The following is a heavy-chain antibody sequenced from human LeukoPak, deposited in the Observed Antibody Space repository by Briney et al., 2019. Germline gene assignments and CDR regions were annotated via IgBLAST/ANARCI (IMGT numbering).Heavy chain of an antibody. V-gene: IGHV3-23*01. J-gene: IGHJ4*02. Sequence: QSGGSLRLSCAASGFTFNNYAMSWVRQAPGKGLEWVSAISGSGGATYYADSVRGRFTISTDNSKNTLYLQMNSLRAEDTAVYYCAKSWGSYRYPFDYWGQGTLVTVSS. CDR2: ISGSGGAT. CDR3: AKSWGSYRYPFDY. CDR1: GFTFNNYA. D-gene: IGHD3-16*02.